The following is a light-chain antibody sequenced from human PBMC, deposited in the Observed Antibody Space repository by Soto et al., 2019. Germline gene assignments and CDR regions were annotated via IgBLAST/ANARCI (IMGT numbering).Light chain of an antibody. Sequence: DIVMTQSPDSLAVSLGERATINCKSSQSVLYSSNNKKYLAWYQQKPGQPPKLLIYWASTRESGVPDRFSGSGSGTDFTLTISSLQAEDVAVYYCQQYCSTPWTFGQGTKVEIK. CDR1: QSVLYSSNNKKY. V-gene: IGKV4-1*01. CDR3: QQYCSTPWT. J-gene: IGKJ1*01. CDR2: WAS.